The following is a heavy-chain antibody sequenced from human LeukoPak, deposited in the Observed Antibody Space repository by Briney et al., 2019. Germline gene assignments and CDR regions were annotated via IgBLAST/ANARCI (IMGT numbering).Heavy chain of an antibody. CDR3: AKVVGYYDSSGYFDY. V-gene: IGHV3-30*18. Sequence: GGSLRLSCAASGFTFSSYAMSWVRQAPGKGLEWVAVISYDGSNKYYADSVKGRFTISRDNSKNTLYLQMNSLRAEDTAVYYCAKVVGYYDSSGYFDYWGQGTLVTVSS. D-gene: IGHD3-22*01. J-gene: IGHJ4*02. CDR2: ISYDGSNK. CDR1: GFTFSSYA.